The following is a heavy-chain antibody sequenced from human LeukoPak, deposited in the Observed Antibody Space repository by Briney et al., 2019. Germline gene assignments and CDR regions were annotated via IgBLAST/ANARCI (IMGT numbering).Heavy chain of an antibody. V-gene: IGHV1-2*02. Sequence: ASVKVSCKASGYTFISYDINWVRQATGPGLEWMGWINPNSGGKNYAQKFQGRVTMTRDTAISTAYMELSRLRSDDTAVYYCARYFGVVISWFDPWGQGTLVTVSS. CDR3: ARYFGVVISWFDP. J-gene: IGHJ5*02. CDR2: INPNSGGK. CDR1: GYTFISYD. D-gene: IGHD3-3*01.